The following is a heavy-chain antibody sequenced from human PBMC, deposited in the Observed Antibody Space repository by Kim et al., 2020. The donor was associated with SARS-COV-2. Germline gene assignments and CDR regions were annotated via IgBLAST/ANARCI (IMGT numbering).Heavy chain of an antibody. V-gene: IGHV3-23*01. CDR1: GFSLNNYA. Sequence: GGSLRLSCAASGFSLNNYAMTWVRQAPGKGLEWVSTINGDGSGTYYADSVKGRFTISRDNSNNRLYLQMNSLRVEDTALYYCARDRTVEVPEDWFDCWC. D-gene: IGHD2-2*01. CDR3: ARDRTVEVPEDWFDC. J-gene: IGHJ5*01. CDR2: INGDGSGT.